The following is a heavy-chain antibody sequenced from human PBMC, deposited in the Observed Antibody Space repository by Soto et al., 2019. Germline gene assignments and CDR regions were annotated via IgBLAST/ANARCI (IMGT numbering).Heavy chain of an antibody. CDR3: ARDPTYGDTDYYYYGMDV. CDR2: IIPIFGTA. D-gene: IGHD4-17*01. Sequence: SVKVSCKASGGTFSSYAISWVRQAPGQGLEWMGGIIPIFGTANYAQKFQGRVTITADESTSTAYMELSSLRSEDTAVYYCARDPTYGDTDYYYYGMDVWGQGTTVTVSS. V-gene: IGHV1-69*13. J-gene: IGHJ6*02. CDR1: GGTFSSYA.